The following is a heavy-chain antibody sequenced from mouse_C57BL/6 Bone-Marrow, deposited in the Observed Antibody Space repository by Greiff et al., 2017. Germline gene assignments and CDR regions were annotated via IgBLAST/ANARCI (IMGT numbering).Heavy chain of an antibody. CDR1: GYTFTSYW. J-gene: IGHJ3*01. CDR3: AREVDCGSSPAWFAY. D-gene: IGHD1-1*01. Sequence: QVQLQQPGAELVKPGASVKLSCKASGYTFTSYWMHWVKQRPGQGLEWIGLIHPKSGSTNYNAQFKCKATLTVDKSSSTAYMQISSLTSEDSAVDYWAREVDCGSSPAWFAYWGQGTLVTVSA. V-gene: IGHV1-64*01. CDR2: IHPKSGST.